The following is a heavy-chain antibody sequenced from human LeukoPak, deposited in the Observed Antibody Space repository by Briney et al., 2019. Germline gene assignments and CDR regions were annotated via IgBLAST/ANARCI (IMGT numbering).Heavy chain of an antibody. CDR1: GYTFTSYD. CDR2: MNPNSGNT. D-gene: IGHD3-16*01. J-gene: IGHJ4*02. V-gene: IGHV1-8*02. CDR3: ARVRYRLAETYIDY. Sequence: ASVKVSCKASGYTFTSYDINWVRQATGQGLEWMGWMNPNSGNTGYAQKFQGRVTMTRDTSISTAYMELSRLRSDDTAVYYCARVRYRLAETYIDYWGQGTLVTVSS.